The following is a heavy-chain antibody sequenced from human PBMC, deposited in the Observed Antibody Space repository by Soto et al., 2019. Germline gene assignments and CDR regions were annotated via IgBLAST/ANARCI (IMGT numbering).Heavy chain of an antibody. V-gene: IGHV3-43*01. CDR3: AKEGNGGSSLDS. CDR2: ISWDGGSI. CDR1: GFKFDDYI. J-gene: IGHJ5*01. Sequence: EVQLVVSGGGVVQPGGSLRLSCEASGFKFDDYIMHWVRQVPGKGLEWISLISWDGGSIEYADAIKGRFTVSRDNSKTSLYLHMHSLTSDDTAFYFCAKEGNGGSSLDSWGQGTLVTVSS. D-gene: IGHD2-15*01.